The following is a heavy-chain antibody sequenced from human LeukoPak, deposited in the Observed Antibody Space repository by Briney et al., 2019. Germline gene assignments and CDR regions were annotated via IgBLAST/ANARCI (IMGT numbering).Heavy chain of an antibody. CDR1: GGSISTYY. V-gene: IGHV4-4*07. Sequence: PSETLSLTCTVSGGSISTYYCSWIRQPAGKGLEWIGRIYTSGNTNYNPSLKSRVTMSVDTSKNQFSLKLSSVTAADTAVYYCARGYFRQPQLYLRSAYTPGPWGQGTLVTVSS. CDR2: IYTSGNT. CDR3: ARGYFRQPQLYLRSAYTPGP. D-gene: IGHD2-8*01. J-gene: IGHJ5*02.